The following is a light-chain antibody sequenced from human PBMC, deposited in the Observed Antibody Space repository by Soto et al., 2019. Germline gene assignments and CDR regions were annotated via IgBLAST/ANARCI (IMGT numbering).Light chain of an antibody. CDR3: SSYTGGSTYV. J-gene: IGLJ1*01. V-gene: IGLV2-14*01. Sequence: QSALTHPASVSRSPGQSIPISCTGTSSDISGYKYVSWYQQHPGKAPKLMIYEVSNRPSGVSNRFSGSKSGNTATLTISGLQGEDEAEYSCSSYTGGSTYVFGTGTKVTVL. CDR2: EVS. CDR1: SSDISGYKY.